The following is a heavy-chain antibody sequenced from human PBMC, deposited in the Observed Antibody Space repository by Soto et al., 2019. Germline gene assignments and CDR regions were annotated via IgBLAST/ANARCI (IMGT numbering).Heavy chain of an antibody. V-gene: IGHV3-53*01. D-gene: IGHD2-2*01. CDR2: IYSGGST. CDR3: ARESRYCSSTSCSRYYYMDV. J-gene: IGHJ6*03. CDR1: GFTVSSNY. Sequence: GGSLRLSCAASGFTVSSNYMSWVRQAPGKGLEWVSVIYSGGSTYYADSVKGRFTISRDNSKNTLYLQMNSLRAEDTAVYYCARESRYCSSTSCSRYYYMDVWGTGTTVTVSS.